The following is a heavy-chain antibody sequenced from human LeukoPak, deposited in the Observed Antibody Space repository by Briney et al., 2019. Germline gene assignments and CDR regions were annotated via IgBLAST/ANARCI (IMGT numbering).Heavy chain of an antibody. CDR3: ARPSTVTTGGAFDI. CDR2: IYYSGST. V-gene: IGHV4-31*03. CDR1: GGSISGGGYY. J-gene: IGHJ3*02. D-gene: IGHD4-17*01. Sequence: SQTLSLTCTVSGGSISGGGYYWSWIRQHPGKGLEWIGYIYYSGSTYYNPSLKSRVTISVDTSKNQFSLKLSSVTAADTAVYYCARPSTVTTGGAFDIWGQGTMVTVSS.